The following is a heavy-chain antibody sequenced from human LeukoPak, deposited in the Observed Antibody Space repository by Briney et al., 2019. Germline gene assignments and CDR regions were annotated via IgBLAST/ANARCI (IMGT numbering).Heavy chain of an antibody. CDR3: ARGAPFFIVVVPAAADGMDV. D-gene: IGHD2-2*01. Sequence: ASVKVSCKASGYTFTGYYMHWVRQAPGQGLEGMGWINPNSGGTNYAQKFQGRATMTRDTSISTAYMELSRLRSDDTAVYYCARGAPFFIVVVPAAADGMDVWGQGTTVTVSS. CDR1: GYTFTGYY. CDR2: INPNSGGT. J-gene: IGHJ6*02. V-gene: IGHV1-2*02.